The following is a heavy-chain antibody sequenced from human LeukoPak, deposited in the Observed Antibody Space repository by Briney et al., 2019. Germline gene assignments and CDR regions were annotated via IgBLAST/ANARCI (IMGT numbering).Heavy chain of an antibody. Sequence: PGGSLRLSCAASGFTFSNYEMHWVRQAPGKGLEWVSYISSSGSDIYYADSVKGRFTISRDNAKNTLYLQMNSLRAEDTAMYYCARVAYGEENALDVWGQGTMVTVSS. J-gene: IGHJ3*01. CDR3: ARVAYGEENALDV. V-gene: IGHV3-48*03. CDR1: GFTFSNYE. D-gene: IGHD3-10*01. CDR2: ISSSGSDI.